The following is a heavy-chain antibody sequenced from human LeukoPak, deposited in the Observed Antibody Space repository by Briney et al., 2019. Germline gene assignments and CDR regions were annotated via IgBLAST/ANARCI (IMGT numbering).Heavy chain of an antibody. CDR2: IYSGDNT. D-gene: IGHD3-10*01. CDR1: GFTVSSNY. Sequence: GGSLRLPCAASGFTVSSNYMSWVRQAPGKGLEWVSVIYSGDNTFYADSVKGRFTISRDNSKNTLYLQMNSLRAEDTAVYYCARHGSITMVRGRLRYFYMDVWGKGTTVTISS. CDR3: ARHGSITMVRGRLRYFYMDV. V-gene: IGHV3-53*01. J-gene: IGHJ6*03.